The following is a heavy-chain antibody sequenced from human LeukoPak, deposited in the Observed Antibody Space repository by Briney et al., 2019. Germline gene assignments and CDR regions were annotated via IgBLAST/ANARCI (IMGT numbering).Heavy chain of an antibody. CDR1: GGSITSYY. D-gene: IGHD2-2*01. CDR2: IYNSGNT. Sequence: SETLSLTCTVSGGSITSYYWSWIRQPPGKGLEWIGYIYNSGNTNYNPSLKSRVTISLDTSKNQFSLKLTSVTAADTATYYCASGGYCGTTSCYPKWFDPWGQGTLVTVSS. V-gene: IGHV4-59*01. J-gene: IGHJ5*02. CDR3: ASGGYCGTTSCYPKWFDP.